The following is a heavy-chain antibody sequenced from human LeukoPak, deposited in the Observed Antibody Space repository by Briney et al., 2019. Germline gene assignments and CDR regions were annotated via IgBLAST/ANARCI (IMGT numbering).Heavy chain of an antibody. V-gene: IGHV1-69*01. D-gene: IGHD3-10*01. CDR1: GGTFSSYA. CDR3: ARDGKITMVRGVIKEDYYYYMDV. Sequence: ASVKVSCKASGGTFSSYAISWVRQAPGQGLEWMGGFIPIFGTANYAQKFQGRVTITADESTSTAYMELSSLRSEDTAVYYCARDGKITMVRGVIKEDYYYYMDVWGKGTTVTVSS. J-gene: IGHJ6*03. CDR2: FIPIFGTA.